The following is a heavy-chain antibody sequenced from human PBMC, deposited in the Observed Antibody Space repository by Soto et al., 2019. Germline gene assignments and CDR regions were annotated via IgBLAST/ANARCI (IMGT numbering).Heavy chain of an antibody. CDR2: INPSGGST. Sequence: ASVKVSCKASGYTFPSYYMHWVRQAPGQGLEWMGIINPSGGSTSYAQKFQGRVTMTRDTSTCTVYLELSSLRSEDTAVYYCARVAIAAASTLENWFDPWGQGTLVTVSS. J-gene: IGHJ5*02. V-gene: IGHV1-46*01. CDR3: ARVAIAAASTLENWFDP. CDR1: GYTFPSYY. D-gene: IGHD6-13*01.